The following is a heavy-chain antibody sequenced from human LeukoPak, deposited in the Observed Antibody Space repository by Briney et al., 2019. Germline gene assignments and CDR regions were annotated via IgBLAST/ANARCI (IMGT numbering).Heavy chain of an antibody. J-gene: IGHJ5*02. Sequence: GESLKISCKGSGYSFTSYWIAWVRQTPGKGLEWMGIIYPYSSNTKYSPSFQGQVTISADRSLSTAYLQWSSLKASDTAIYYCARLDSIVLASSSNFDPWGQGTLVIVSS. V-gene: IGHV5-51*01. CDR3: ARLDSIVLASSSNFDP. CDR1: GYSFTSYW. D-gene: IGHD2-8*02. CDR2: IYPYSSNT.